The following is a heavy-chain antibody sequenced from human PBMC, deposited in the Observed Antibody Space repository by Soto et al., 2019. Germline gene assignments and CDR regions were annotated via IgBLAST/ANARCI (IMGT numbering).Heavy chain of an antibody. Sequence: QVQLQESGPGLVQPSGTLSLTCSVSGDSISTSKWWSWVRQPPGKGLEWIGEIYQRGSTNYNASLKSRVTMSVDTSKNQFSLKLTSVTAADTAVYYCARAAWELRGSGIDFWGQGTLVTVSS. V-gene: IGHV4-4*02. J-gene: IGHJ4*02. CDR1: GDSISTSKW. CDR3: ARAAWELRGSGIDF. CDR2: IYQRGST. D-gene: IGHD1-26*01.